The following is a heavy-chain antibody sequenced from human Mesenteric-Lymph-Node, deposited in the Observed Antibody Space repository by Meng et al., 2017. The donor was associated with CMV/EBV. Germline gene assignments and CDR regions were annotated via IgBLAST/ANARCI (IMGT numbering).Heavy chain of an antibody. D-gene: IGHD2-2*02. CDR1: GFTFSSYS. CDR2: ISSSSSTI. CDR3: ARGGETIVVVPAAIVPYYYYGMGV. V-gene: IGHV3-48*04. J-gene: IGHJ6*02. Sequence: GESLKISCAASGFTFSSYSMNWVRQAPGKGLEWVSYISSSSSTIYYADSVKGRFTISRDNAKNSLYLQMNSLRAEDTAVYYCARGGETIVVVPAAIVPYYYYGMGVWGQGTTVTVSS.